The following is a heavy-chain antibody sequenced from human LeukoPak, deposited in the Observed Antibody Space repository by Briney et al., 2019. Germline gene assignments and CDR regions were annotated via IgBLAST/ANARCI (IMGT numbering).Heavy chain of an antibody. CDR1: GFSLSTSGMC. CDR3: ARILSYQARCSGSYFDY. V-gene: IGHV2-70*11. J-gene: IGHJ4*02. CDR2: IDWDDDK. D-gene: IGHD6-19*01. Sequence: SGPTLVNPTQTLTLTCTFSGFSLSTSGMCVSWIRQPPGKALEWLARIDWDDDKYYSTSLKTRLTISKDTSKNQVVLTMTNMDPVDTATYYCARILSYQARCSGSYFDYWGQGTLVTVSS.